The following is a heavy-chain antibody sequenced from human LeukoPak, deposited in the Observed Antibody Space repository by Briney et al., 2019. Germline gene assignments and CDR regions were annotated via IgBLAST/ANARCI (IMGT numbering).Heavy chain of an antibody. V-gene: IGHV3-49*04. D-gene: IGHD1-26*01. CDR2: IRSKAYGGTT. CDR1: GFTFGDYA. CDR3: TRGSGSYSPYFDY. J-gene: IGHJ4*02. Sequence: GGSLRLSCTASGFTFGDYAMSWVRQAPGKGLEWVGFIRSKAYGGTTEYAASVKGRFTISRDDSKSIAYLQMNSLKTEDTAVYYCTRGSGSYSPYFDYWGQGTLVTVSS.